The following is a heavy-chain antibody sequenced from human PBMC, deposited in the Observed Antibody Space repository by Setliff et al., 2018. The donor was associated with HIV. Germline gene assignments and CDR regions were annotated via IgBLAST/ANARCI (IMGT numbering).Heavy chain of an antibody. CDR2: INYSGST. D-gene: IGHD2-15*01. CDR3: AREGGVDLPTMDV. J-gene: IGHJ6*03. CDR1: GGSFSGYY. Sequence: SETLSLTCAVYGGSFSGYYWSWIRQPPGKGLVWIGSINYSGSTYQNPSLKSRVTISVDTSKKQFSLKLRSVTAADTAVYYCAREGGVDLPTMDVWGKGTTVTVSS. V-gene: IGHV4-34*01.